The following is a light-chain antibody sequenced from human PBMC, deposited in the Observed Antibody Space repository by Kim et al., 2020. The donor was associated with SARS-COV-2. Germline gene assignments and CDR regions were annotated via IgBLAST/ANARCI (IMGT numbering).Light chain of an antibody. Sequence: SSELTQDPAVSVALGQTVRVTCQGEILRKFHTSWFQQKPGQAPTLVIYRTTNRASGIPARFSGSNSGTTSSLTITGALAEDEADYFCNSRDDSGNYYVFG. CDR3: NSRDDSGNYYV. J-gene: IGLJ1*01. V-gene: IGLV3-19*01. CDR1: ILRKFH. CDR2: RTT.